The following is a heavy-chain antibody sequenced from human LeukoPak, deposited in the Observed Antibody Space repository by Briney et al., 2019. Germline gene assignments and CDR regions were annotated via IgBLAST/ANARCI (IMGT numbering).Heavy chain of an antibody. V-gene: IGHV3-74*01. D-gene: IGHD3-3*01. CDR2: IDSDWRST. CDR3: ARIRGYDFWSGYYSWFDP. J-gene: IGHJ5*02. Sequence: GCSLGLSCPSSGFTFNSYWMHWLGQAPGKKWVGISRIDSDWRSTSYADTVKVQGTISRDNAKNTQYLQMNILTANDTAVYYCARIRGYDFWSGYYSWFDPWGQGSLVTVCS. CDR1: GFTFNSYW.